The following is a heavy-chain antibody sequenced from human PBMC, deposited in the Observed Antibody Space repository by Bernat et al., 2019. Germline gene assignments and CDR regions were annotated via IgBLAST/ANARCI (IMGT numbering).Heavy chain of an antibody. CDR1: GFTFSSYE. CDR2: ISSSGSTI. Sequence: EVQLVESGGGLVQPGGSLRLSCAASGFTFSSYEMNWVRQAPGKGLEWVSYISSSGSTIYYEESVKGRFTNARDNAQNSLYLQMNRLRAEDTAVYYCAASRHYYYYRDVWGKGTTVTVSS. CDR3: AASRHYYYYRDV. V-gene: IGHV3-48*03. J-gene: IGHJ6*03.